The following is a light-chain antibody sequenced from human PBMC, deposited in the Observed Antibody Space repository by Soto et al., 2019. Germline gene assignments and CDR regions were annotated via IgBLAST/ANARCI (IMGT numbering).Light chain of an antibody. Sequence: QSVLTQPPSVSGAPGQRVTISCTGSSSNIGAGYDVHWYQQLPGTAPKLLIYGNSNRPSGVPDRFSGSKSGTSASLAINGLQAEDEADYYCQSYDSSLSGWVFGRGTKLTVL. CDR2: GNS. CDR1: SSNIGAGYD. J-gene: IGLJ3*02. V-gene: IGLV1-40*01. CDR3: QSYDSSLSGWV.